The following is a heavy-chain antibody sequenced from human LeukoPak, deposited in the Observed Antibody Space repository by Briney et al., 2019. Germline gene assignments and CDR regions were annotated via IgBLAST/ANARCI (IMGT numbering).Heavy chain of an antibody. CDR1: GYTFTGYY. Sequence: ASVRVSCKASGYTFTGYYLHWVRQAPGQGLEWMGWINPYNGDTNYSPKFKGRVTLTRDTSTTTSYMDLSRLTSDDTAVYFCARGSYDSRGYYSDYHFYMELWGKGTTVTVSS. CDR2: INPYNGDT. CDR3: ARGSYDSRGYYSDYHFYMEL. V-gene: IGHV1-2*02. D-gene: IGHD3-22*01. J-gene: IGHJ6*03.